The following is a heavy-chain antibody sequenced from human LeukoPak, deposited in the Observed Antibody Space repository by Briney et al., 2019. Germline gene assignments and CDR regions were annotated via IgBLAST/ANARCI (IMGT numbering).Heavy chain of an antibody. D-gene: IGHD4-17*01. V-gene: IGHV4-39*01. CDR1: GGSISSSSHY. Sequence: SETLSLTCTVSGGSISSSSHYWGWIRQPPGRGLEWIATIYYTGDTHYNPSHQSRVTISADTSRNQFSLTLSSVTATDTAVYYCARRDYGVPFDPWGPGTLVTVSS. J-gene: IGHJ5*02. CDR2: IYYTGDT. CDR3: ARRDYGVPFDP.